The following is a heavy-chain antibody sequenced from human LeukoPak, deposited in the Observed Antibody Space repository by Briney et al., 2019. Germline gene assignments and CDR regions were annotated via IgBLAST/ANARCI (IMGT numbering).Heavy chain of an antibody. CDR2: ISGSGGST. V-gene: IGHV3-23*01. Sequence: GGSPRLSCAASGFTFSSYAMSWVRQAPGKGLEWVSAISGSGGSTYYADSVKGRFTISRDNSKNTLYLQMNSLRAEDTAVYYCAKDGGSSGVNWFDPWGQGTLVTVSS. J-gene: IGHJ5*02. D-gene: IGHD6-19*01. CDR3: AKDGGSSGVNWFDP. CDR1: GFTFSSYA.